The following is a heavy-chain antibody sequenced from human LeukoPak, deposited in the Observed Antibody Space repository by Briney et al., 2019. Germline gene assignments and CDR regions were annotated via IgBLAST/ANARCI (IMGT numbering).Heavy chain of an antibody. CDR1: GYTFTSYG. CDR2: IIPILGIA. CDR3: ARDLYSGHEGNAFDI. J-gene: IGHJ3*02. D-gene: IGHD5-12*01. Sequence: SVKVSCKASGYTFTSYGISWVRQAPGQGLEWMGRIIPILGIANYAQKFQGRVTIIADKSTSTAYMELSSLRSEDTAVYYCARDLYSGHEGNAFDIWGQGTMVTVSS. V-gene: IGHV1-69*04.